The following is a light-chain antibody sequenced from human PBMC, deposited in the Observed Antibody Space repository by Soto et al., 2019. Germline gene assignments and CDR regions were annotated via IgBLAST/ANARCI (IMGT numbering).Light chain of an antibody. CDR2: EVS. J-gene: IGLJ1*01. CDR3: SSYAGSNTDV. V-gene: IGLV2-8*01. Sequence: QSALTQPASVSGSPGQSITISCTGTSSDIGHYDYVSWYQQRPGKAPRLMIYEVSRRPSGVPDRFSGSKSGNTASLTVSGLQADDEADYYCSSYAGSNTDVFGSGTKLTVL. CDR1: SSDIGHYDY.